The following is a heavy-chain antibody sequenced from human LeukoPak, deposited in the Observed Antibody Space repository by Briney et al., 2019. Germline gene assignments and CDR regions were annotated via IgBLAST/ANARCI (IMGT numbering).Heavy chain of an antibody. CDR3: ARGPRTFDP. CDR1: GYSISSGYY. Sequence: SETLSLTCAVSGYSISSGYYWAWIRQPPGKGLEWIGSIYHSGSTHYNPSLKSRVTISADTSKNQFSLKVGSVTAADTAVYYCARGPRTFDPWGQGTLVTVSS. CDR2: IYHSGST. V-gene: IGHV4-38-2*01. J-gene: IGHJ5*02.